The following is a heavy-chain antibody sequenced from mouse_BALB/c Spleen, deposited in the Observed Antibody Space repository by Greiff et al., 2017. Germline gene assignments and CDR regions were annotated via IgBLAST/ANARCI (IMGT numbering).Heavy chain of an antibody. CDR3: ARQNGNYYAMDY. Sequence: EVHLVESGGDLVKPGGSLKLSCAASGFTFSSYGMSWVRQTPDKRLEWVATISSGGSYTYYPDSVKGRFTISRDNAKNTLYLQMSSLKSEDTAMYYCARQNGNYYAMDYWGQGTSVTVSS. CDR1: GFTFSSYG. V-gene: IGHV5-6*01. J-gene: IGHJ4*01. CDR2: ISSGGSYT. D-gene: IGHD2-1*01.